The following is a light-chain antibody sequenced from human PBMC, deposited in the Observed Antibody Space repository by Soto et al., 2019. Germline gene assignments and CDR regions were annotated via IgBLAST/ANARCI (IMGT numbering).Light chain of an antibody. J-gene: IGLJ2*01. Sequence: QSALTQPRSVSGSPGQSVAISCTGTSSNLGPYNYVSWYQQHPGKAPTLIIYDVNNRPSGVPDRFSGSKSGNTASLTISGLQADDEADYYCCSYAFTFAVFGGGTQLTVL. CDR3: CSYAFTFAV. CDR2: DVN. CDR1: SSNLGPYNY. V-gene: IGLV2-11*01.